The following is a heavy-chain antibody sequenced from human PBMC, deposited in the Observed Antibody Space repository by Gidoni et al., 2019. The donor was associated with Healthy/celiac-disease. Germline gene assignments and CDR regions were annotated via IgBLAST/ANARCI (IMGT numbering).Heavy chain of an antibody. CDR3: AREAGYYDSSGYYLGL. V-gene: IGHV3-7*01. Sequence: EVQLVESGGGLVQPGGSLILSCAASGFTFSRYWMSWVRQAPGTGLEWVANIKQDGSEKYYVDSVKGRFTISRDNAKNSLYLQMNSLRAEDTAVYYCAREAGYYDSSGYYLGLWGRGTLVTVSS. CDR1: GFTFSRYW. J-gene: IGHJ2*01. D-gene: IGHD3-22*01. CDR2: IKQDGSEK.